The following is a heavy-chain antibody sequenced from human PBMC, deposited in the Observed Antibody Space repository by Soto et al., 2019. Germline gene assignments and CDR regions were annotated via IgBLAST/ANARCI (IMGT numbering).Heavy chain of an antibody. V-gene: IGHV3-23*01. Sequence: GGSLRLSCAASGFTFSSYAMSWVRQAPGKGLEWVSAISGSGGSTYYADSVKGRFTISRDNSKNTLYLQMNSLRAEDTAVYYCAVLAAAGDYYYYGMDVWGQGTTVTVSS. CDR1: GFTFSSYA. CDR3: AVLAAAGDYYYYGMDV. J-gene: IGHJ6*02. D-gene: IGHD6-13*01. CDR2: ISGSGGST.